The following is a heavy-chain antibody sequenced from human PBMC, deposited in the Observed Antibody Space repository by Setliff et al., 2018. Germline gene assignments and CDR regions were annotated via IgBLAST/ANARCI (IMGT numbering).Heavy chain of an antibody. V-gene: IGHV3-7*03. CDR1: GFSFSSFW. J-gene: IGHJ4*02. D-gene: IGHD6-13*01. CDR3: VKDVVGYSSTWPKRDYFDY. Sequence: LRLSCAASGFSFSSFWMSWVRQPPGKGLEWVASINPHGSEKYYADSVKGRFTISRDNSKKTLYLQMNSLRAEDTAVYYCVKDVVGYSSTWPKRDYFDYWGQGTLVTVSS. CDR2: INPHGSEK.